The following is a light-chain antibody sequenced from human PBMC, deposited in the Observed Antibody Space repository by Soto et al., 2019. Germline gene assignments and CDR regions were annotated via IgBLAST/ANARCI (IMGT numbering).Light chain of an antibody. CDR3: QQYGSSPQS. CDR2: GAS. CDR1: QSVSRSY. J-gene: IGKJ2*01. Sequence: EIVLTQSPGTLSLSPGERATLSCRASQSVSRSYLAWYKQKPGQAPRLLIYGASSSATGIPDRFSGSGSGTDFTLTISRLEPEDFAVYYCQQYGSSPQSFGQGTKLEIK. V-gene: IGKV3-20*01.